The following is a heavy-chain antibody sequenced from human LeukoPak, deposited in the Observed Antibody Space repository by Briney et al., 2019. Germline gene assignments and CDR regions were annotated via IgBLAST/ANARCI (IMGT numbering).Heavy chain of an antibody. CDR2: INPNSGGT. J-gene: IGHJ4*02. D-gene: IGHD2-2*01. CDR1: GYTFTGYY. Sequence: ASAKVSCKASGYTFTGYYMHWVRQAPGQGLEWMGWINPNSGGTNYAQKFQGWVTMTRDTSISTAYMELSRLRSDDTAVYYCARGVPAADHFDYWGQGTLVTVSS. CDR3: ARGVPAADHFDY. V-gene: IGHV1-2*04.